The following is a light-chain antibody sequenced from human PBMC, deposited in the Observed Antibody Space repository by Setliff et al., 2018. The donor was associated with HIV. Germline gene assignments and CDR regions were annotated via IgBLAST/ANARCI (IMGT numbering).Light chain of an antibody. CDR1: TGAVTSGHY. CDR2: DTS. J-gene: IGLJ1*01. V-gene: IGLV7-46*01. Sequence: QAVVTQEPSLTVSPGGTVTLTCGSSTGAVTSGHYPYWFQQKPGQAPRTLIYDTSNKHSWTPARFSGSLLGGKAALTLSGALPEDEAEHYCLLSYSGARRVFGTGTKVTVL. CDR3: LLSYSGARRV.